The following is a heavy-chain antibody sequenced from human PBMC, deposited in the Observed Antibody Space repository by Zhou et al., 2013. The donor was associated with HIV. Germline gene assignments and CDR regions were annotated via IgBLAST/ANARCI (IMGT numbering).Heavy chain of an antibody. CDR1: GGNFVIGG. CDR2: IIPMFGTV. J-gene: IGHJ6*01. D-gene: IGHD4-17*01. CDR3: ARSAFYGDQDYHYSDVMDV. V-gene: IGHV1-69*15. Sequence: VRLVQSGAEIRRPGSSVTISCRASGGNFVIGGVSWVRQVPGQGLEWMGRIIPMFGTVNYTQKFQGRVTITADESTKTAYTELSSLRSEDTAIYYCARSAFYGDQDYHYSDVMDVWGQGTTVIVSS.